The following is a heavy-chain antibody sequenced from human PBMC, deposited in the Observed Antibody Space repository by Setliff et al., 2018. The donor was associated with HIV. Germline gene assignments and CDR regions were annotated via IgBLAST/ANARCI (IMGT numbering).Heavy chain of an antibody. CDR3: ARAGYYGSTSYWEYFQH. CDR2: IYYDGST. Sequence: SETLSLTCTISGGSISLHYWSWIRQPPGKGLEWIGTIYYDGSTIYDPSLRSRVTMSVDTSKNQFSVKLNSVTAADTAEYYCARAGYYGSTSYWEYFQHWGQGTLVTVSS. CDR1: GGSISLHY. D-gene: IGHD3-22*01. J-gene: IGHJ1*01. V-gene: IGHV4-59*11.